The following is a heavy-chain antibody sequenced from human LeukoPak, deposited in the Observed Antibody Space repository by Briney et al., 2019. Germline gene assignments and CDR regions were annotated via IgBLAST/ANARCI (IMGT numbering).Heavy chain of an antibody. V-gene: IGHV4-34*01. D-gene: IGHD3-22*01. CDR1: GGSFTGYY. Sequence: SETLSLTCAVYGGSFTGYYCGWVRQPPGKGLEWIGEINHSGSTNYTPSPKSRVTISVDTPKNHFSLKLSSLTAADTAVYYCARVGYYDSSGYPTAVTLAYWGQGTLLTVSS. J-gene: IGHJ4*02. CDR3: ARVGYYDSSGYPTAVTLAY. CDR2: INHSGST.